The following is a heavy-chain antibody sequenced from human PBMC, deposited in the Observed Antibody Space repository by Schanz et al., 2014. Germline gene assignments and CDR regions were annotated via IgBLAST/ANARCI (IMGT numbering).Heavy chain of an antibody. Sequence: VQLVESGGGLIQPGGSLRLSCAASGFGFSSYSMNWVRQAPGKGLEWVAFINSDGTKRFYADSVKSRFTISRDNSRNTLYLQMNSLRAEDTAVYYCARDGYSVVVISPTESFDIWGQGTMVTVSP. J-gene: IGHJ3*02. CDR2: INSDGTKR. CDR1: GFGFSSYS. CDR3: ARDGYSVVVISPTESFDI. D-gene: IGHD2-21*01. V-gene: IGHV3-33*08.